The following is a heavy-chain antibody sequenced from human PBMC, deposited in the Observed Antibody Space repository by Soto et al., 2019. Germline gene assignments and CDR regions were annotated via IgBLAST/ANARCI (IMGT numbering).Heavy chain of an antibody. Sequence: SETLSLTCTVSGGSISSGGYYWSWIRQHPGKGLEWIGYIYYSGSTYYNPSLKSRVTISVDTSKNQFSLKLSSVTAADTAVYYCARDADHCSGGSCYSWYFDYWGQGTPVTVSS. CDR1: GGSISSGGYY. CDR2: IYYSGST. CDR3: ARDADHCSGGSCYSWYFDY. V-gene: IGHV4-31*03. J-gene: IGHJ4*02. D-gene: IGHD2-15*01.